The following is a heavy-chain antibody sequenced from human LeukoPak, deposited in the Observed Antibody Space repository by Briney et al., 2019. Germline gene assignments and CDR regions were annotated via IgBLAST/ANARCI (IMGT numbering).Heavy chain of an antibody. CDR2: IYYSGST. CDR1: GGSISSSNYY. Sequence: KPSETLSLTCTVSGGSISSSNYYWGWIRQPPGKGLEWIGSIYYSGSTYYNPSLKSRVTISVDTSKNQFSLKLSSVTAADTAVYYCARHDGPLLSAFDIWGQGTMVTVSS. CDR3: ARHDGPLLSAFDI. J-gene: IGHJ3*02. D-gene: IGHD5-24*01. V-gene: IGHV4-39*01.